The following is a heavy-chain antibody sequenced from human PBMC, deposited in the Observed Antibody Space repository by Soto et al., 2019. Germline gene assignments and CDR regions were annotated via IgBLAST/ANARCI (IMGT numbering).Heavy chain of an antibody. Sequence: PGGSLRLSCAASGFTFSDYYMSWIRQAPGKGLEWVSYISSSGSTIYDADSVKGRVTISRDSAKKSLYLQMNSLRAEDTAVYYCARGGDCSGGSCFDWFDPWGQGTLVTVSS. CDR1: GFTFSDYY. CDR3: ARGGDCSGGSCFDWFDP. V-gene: IGHV3-11*01. J-gene: IGHJ5*02. D-gene: IGHD2-15*01. CDR2: ISSSGSTI.